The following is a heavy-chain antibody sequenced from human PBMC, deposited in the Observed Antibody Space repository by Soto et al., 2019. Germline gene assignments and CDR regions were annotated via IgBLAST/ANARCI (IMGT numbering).Heavy chain of an antibody. J-gene: IGHJ2*01. CDR3: AREGGAAPGARRQWYLDL. CDR2: INPHTGDT. Sequence: QVQLVQSGAEVKKPGASVTVSCKPSGYPLTDFYIHWVRQAPGQGLEWMAWINPHTGDTNTALKFQGRVTMTSDTSINTAFMELTRLSSDDTAVYYCAREGGAAPGARRQWYLDLWGRGTLVSVSS. V-gene: IGHV1-2*02. D-gene: IGHD6-25*01. CDR1: GYPLTDFY.